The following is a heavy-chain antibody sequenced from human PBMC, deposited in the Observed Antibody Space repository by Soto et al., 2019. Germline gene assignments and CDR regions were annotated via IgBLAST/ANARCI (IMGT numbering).Heavy chain of an antibody. CDR1: GFTFSSYG. Sequence: GGCLRLSCAASGFTFSSYGMHWVRQAPGKGLEWVSVISYDGSNKYYADSVRGRFTISRDNAKNSLYLQMNSLRAEDTAVYYCARAASGSGPDYWGQGTLVTVSS. V-gene: IGHV3-30*03. J-gene: IGHJ4*02. CDR2: ISYDGSNK. CDR3: ARAASGSGPDY. D-gene: IGHD6-25*01.